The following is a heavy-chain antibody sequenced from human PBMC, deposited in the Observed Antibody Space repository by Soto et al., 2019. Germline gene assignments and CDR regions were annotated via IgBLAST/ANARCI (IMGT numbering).Heavy chain of an antibody. J-gene: IGHJ6*02. Sequence: EVQLLESGGDLVQPGGSLRLVCAASGFTFSNSGMRWVRQAPGQGLERVSSIGPSGNTYYSDAVKGRFTISRDISKNALFLQMDSLRAEDTATYYCAKLLHNSYYNVMDVWGQGTTVTVSS. CDR3: AKLLHNSYYNVMDV. V-gene: IGHV3-23*01. D-gene: IGHD4-4*01. CDR1: GFTFSNSG. CDR2: SIGPSGNT.